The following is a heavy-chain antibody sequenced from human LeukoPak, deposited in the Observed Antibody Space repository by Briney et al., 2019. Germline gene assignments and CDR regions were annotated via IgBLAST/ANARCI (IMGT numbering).Heavy chain of an antibody. Sequence: PGGSLRLSCAASGFTFSSYWMHWVRQVPGKRPVWVSRINDDGSDTVYADSVRGRFTISRDDAKNTVYLQMNNLRAEDTAVYHCVRGGPSTWSWGQGTLVTVSS. J-gene: IGHJ5*02. CDR1: GFTFSSYW. V-gene: IGHV3-74*01. CDR3: VRGGPSTWS. CDR2: INDDGSDT. D-gene: IGHD2-15*01.